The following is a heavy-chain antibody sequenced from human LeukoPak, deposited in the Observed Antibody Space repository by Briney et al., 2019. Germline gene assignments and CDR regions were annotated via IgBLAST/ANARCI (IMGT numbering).Heavy chain of an antibody. Sequence: SETLSLTCTVSGGSISSYYWSWLRQPPGKGLEGIGYIYYSVSTNYNPSLKGRVTISVDTSKTQLSLKLTSVTAADTAVYYCARIRTSGSSYYFDYWGQGTLVTVSS. CDR2: IYYSVST. D-gene: IGHD1-26*01. CDR1: GGSISSYY. V-gene: IGHV4-59*08. J-gene: IGHJ4*02. CDR3: ARIRTSGSSYYFDY.